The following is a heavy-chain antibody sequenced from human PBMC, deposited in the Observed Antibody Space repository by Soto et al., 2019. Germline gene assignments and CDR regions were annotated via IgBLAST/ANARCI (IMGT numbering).Heavy chain of an antibody. J-gene: IGHJ6*02. V-gene: IGHV1-18*01. CDR1: GYTFTSYG. Sequence: ASVKVSCKASGYTFTSYGISWVRQAPGQGLEWMGWISAYNGNTNYAQKLQGRATMTTDTSTSTAYMELRSLRSDDTAVYYCAREGPMVRGVHSYYYGMDVWGQGTTVTVSS. D-gene: IGHD3-10*01. CDR2: ISAYNGNT. CDR3: AREGPMVRGVHSYYYGMDV.